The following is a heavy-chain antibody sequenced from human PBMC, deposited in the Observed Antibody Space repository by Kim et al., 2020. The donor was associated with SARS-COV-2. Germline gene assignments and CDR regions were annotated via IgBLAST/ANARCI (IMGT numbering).Heavy chain of an antibody. CDR2: IYPGDSDT. Sequence: GESLKISCKGSGYSFTSYWIGWVRQMPGKGLEWMGIIYPGDSDTRYSPSFQGQVTISADKSISTAYLQWSSLKASDTAMYYCARGYYDFWSGYLSLSLGYWGQGTLVTVSS. CDR1: GYSFTSYW. D-gene: IGHD3-3*01. J-gene: IGHJ4*02. CDR3: ARGYYDFWSGYLSLSLGY. V-gene: IGHV5-51*01.